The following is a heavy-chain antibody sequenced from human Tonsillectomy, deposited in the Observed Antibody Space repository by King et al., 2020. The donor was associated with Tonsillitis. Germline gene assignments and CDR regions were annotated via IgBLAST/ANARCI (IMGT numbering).Heavy chain of an antibody. V-gene: IGHV1-18*04. J-gene: IGHJ6*02. CDR2: ISTYNGKT. Sequence: QLVQSGVEVKKPGASVKVSCKASGYTFSSYGISWVRQAPGQGLEWMGWISTYNGKTNSAQKVQGRVTMTTDTSMSTAYIELRSLRSDDTAVYYCARVPYGDSPLRGYYYYGMDVWGQGTTVTVSS. CDR3: ARVPYGDSPLRGYYYYGMDV. CDR1: GYTFSSYG. D-gene: IGHD4-17*01.